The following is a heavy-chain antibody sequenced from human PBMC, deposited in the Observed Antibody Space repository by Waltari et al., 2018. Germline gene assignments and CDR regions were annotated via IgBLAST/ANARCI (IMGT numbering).Heavy chain of an antibody. CDR3: ARTCISAACYMIY. V-gene: IGHV1-18*01. CDR2: INTQNGST. D-gene: IGHD2-2*02. Sequence: QVQLVQSGGEMNEPGASVKVSCKASGYPFTGRGSNWVRQAPGQGLEWMGWINTQNGSTNYAQNLQGRVTMTADTSTTTAYMELRSLKSDDTAIYYCARTCISAACYMIYWGQGTLVTVSA. CDR1: GYPFTGRG. J-gene: IGHJ4*02.